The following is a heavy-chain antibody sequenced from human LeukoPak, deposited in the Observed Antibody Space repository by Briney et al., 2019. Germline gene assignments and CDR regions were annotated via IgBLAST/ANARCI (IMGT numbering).Heavy chain of an antibody. Sequence: GGSLRLSGAASGFTVSNSFMTWVRQAPGKGLEWVSVITGSGSGADYADSVKGRFTISRDNSQNTVHLQMNSLRAEDTAVYYCARGLQGYYDSLTGYYRGRYYFDYWGQGTLVTVSS. CDR1: GFTVSNSF. CDR2: ITGSGSGA. J-gene: IGHJ4*02. CDR3: ARGLQGYYDSLTGYYRGRYYFDY. V-gene: IGHV3-23*01. D-gene: IGHD3-9*01.